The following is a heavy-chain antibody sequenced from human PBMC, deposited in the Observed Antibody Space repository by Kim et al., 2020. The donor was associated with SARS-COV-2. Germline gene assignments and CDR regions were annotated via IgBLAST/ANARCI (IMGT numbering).Heavy chain of an antibody. V-gene: IGHV1-18*04. J-gene: IGHJ6*02. D-gene: IGHD3-10*01. CDR1: GYTFTSYG. CDR2: ISAYNGNT. CDR3: ARDWHYSWFGELSSRAVGYDYSYGMDV. Sequence: ASVKVSCKASGYTFTSYGISWVRQAPGQGLEWMGWISAYNGNTNYAQKLQGRVTMTTDTSTSTAYMELRSLRSDDTAVYYCARDWHYSWFGELSSRAVGYDYSYGMDVWGHGTTVTVSS.